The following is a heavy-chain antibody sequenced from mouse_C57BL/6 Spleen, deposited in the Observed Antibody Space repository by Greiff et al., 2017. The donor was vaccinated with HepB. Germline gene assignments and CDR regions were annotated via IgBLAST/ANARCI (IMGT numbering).Heavy chain of an antibody. D-gene: IGHD2-1*01. V-gene: IGHV10-1*01. Sequence: GGGLVQPKGSLKLSCAASGFSFNTYAMNWVRQAPGKGLEWVARIRSKSNNYATYYADSVKDRFTISRDDSESMLYLQMNNLKTEDTAMYYCAGNYGYYYAMDYWGQGTSVTVSS. J-gene: IGHJ4*01. CDR3: AGNYGYYYAMDY. CDR2: IRSKSNNYAT. CDR1: GFSFNTYA.